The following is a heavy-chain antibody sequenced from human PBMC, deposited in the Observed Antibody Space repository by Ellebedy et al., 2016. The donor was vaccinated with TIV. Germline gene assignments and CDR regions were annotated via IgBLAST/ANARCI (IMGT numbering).Heavy chain of an antibody. Sequence: PGGSLRLSCAASGFTFSTYWMHWVRQTPEKGLVLVSRISPDGSGTIYADSVKGRFSVSRDNAKNILYLEMNSLSGEDTAVYYCAKTMVTGFDPWGRGIQVTVSS. J-gene: IGHJ5*02. CDR2: ISPDGSGT. D-gene: IGHD4/OR15-4a*01. CDR1: GFTFSTYW. CDR3: AKTMVTGFDP. V-gene: IGHV3-74*01.